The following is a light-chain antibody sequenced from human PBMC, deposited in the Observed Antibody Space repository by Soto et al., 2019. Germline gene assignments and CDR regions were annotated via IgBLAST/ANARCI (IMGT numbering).Light chain of an antibody. CDR1: SSDIGAYNF. Sequence: QSALTQPASVSGSPGQSITISCTGTSSDIGAYNFVSWYQQHPGKAPKLMLYEVNIRPSGVSNRFSGSKSGNTASLTISGLQAEDEADYYCNSWTTSTTMIFGGGTKLTVL. V-gene: IGLV2-14*03. CDR3: NSWTTSTTMI. CDR2: EVN. J-gene: IGLJ2*01.